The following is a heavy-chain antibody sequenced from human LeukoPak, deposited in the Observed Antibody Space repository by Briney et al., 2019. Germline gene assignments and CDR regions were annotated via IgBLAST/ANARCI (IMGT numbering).Heavy chain of an antibody. CDR1: GYTFTSYD. Sequence: ASVKVSCKASGYTFTSYDINWVRQATGQGLEWMGWMSPNSGNTGYAQKFQGRVTMTRNTSISTAYMELSSLRSEDTAVYYCARTYSRDGYNYNYWGQGTLVTVSS. CDR2: MSPNSGNT. CDR3: ARTYSRDGYNYNY. V-gene: IGHV1-8*01. J-gene: IGHJ4*02. D-gene: IGHD5-24*01.